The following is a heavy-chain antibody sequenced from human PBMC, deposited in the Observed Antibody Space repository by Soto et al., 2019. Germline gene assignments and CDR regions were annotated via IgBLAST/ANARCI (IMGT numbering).Heavy chain of an antibody. J-gene: IGHJ6*02. CDR2: ISGSGGST. Sequence: GGSLRLSCAASGFTFSSYAMSWVRQAPGKGLEWVSAISGSGGSTYYADSVKGRSTISRDNSKNTLYLQMNSLRAEDTAVYYCVKKIAAAGRVGLVYGMDVWGQGTTVTVSS. CDR3: VKKIAAAGRVGLVYGMDV. CDR1: GFTFSSYA. D-gene: IGHD6-13*01. V-gene: IGHV3-23*01.